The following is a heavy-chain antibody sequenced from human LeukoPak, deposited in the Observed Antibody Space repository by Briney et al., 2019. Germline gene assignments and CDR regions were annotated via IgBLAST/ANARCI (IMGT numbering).Heavy chain of an antibody. CDR2: INWNGGST. D-gene: IGHD3-10*01. Sequence: GGSLRLYCAASGFTFDDYGMSWVRQAPGKGLEWVSGINWNGGSTGYADSVKGRFTISRDNAKNSLYLQMNSLRAEDTALYYCATTYYYGSGSIHWGQGTLVTVSS. CDR3: ATTYYYGSGSIH. V-gene: IGHV3-20*04. J-gene: IGHJ4*02. CDR1: GFTFDDYG.